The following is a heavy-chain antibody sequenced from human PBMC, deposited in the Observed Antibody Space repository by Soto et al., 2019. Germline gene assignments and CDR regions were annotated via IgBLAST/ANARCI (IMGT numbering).Heavy chain of an antibody. D-gene: IGHD6-6*01. J-gene: IGHJ2*01. CDR2: INAGNGNT. V-gene: IGHV1-3*05. CDR1: GYTFTSYA. CDR3: ARVGGSSSTRGYFDL. Sequence: QVQLVQSGAEEKKPGASVKVSCKASGYTFTSYAMHWVRQAPGQRLEWMGWINAGNGNTKYSQKFQGRVTITRDTSASTADMELSSLRSEDTAVYYCARVGGSSSTRGYFDLWGRGTLVTVSS.